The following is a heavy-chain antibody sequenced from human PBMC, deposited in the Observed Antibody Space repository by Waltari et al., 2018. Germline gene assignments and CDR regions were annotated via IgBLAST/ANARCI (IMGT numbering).Heavy chain of an antibody. CDR3: ARCGGDCSADL. J-gene: IGHJ2*01. Sequence: QVQLQESGPGLVKPSETLSLTCTVSGGSISSYYWSWIRQPPGKGLEWIGYIYYSGSTNYNPSLKSRVTISVDTSKNQFSLKLSSVTAADTAVYYCARCGGDCSADLWGRGTLVTVSS. CDR1: GGSISSYY. D-gene: IGHD2-21*02. V-gene: IGHV4-59*01. CDR2: IYYSGST.